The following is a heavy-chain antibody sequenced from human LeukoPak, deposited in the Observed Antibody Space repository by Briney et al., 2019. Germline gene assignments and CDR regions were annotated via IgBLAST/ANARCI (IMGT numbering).Heavy chain of an antibody. J-gene: IGHJ4*02. CDR3: ARVMVDTAMVFDY. D-gene: IGHD5-18*01. CDR1: GFIFRNFG. Sequence: GGSLRLSCAASGFIFRNFGMHWVRQAPGKGLEWVAFIENDESNEYYSDSVKGRFSISRDNYKNMLYLQMNSLRTEDTGVYYCARVMVDTAMVFDYWGQGTLVTVSS. V-gene: IGHV3-30*02. CDR2: IENDESNE.